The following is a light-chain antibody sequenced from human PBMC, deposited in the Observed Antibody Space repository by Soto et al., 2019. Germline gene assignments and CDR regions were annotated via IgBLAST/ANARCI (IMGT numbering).Light chain of an antibody. CDR2: GAS. CDR3: QQCGTLQCT. V-gene: IGKV3-20*01. CDR1: QSISSY. J-gene: IGKJ2*02. Sequence: EVVLTQSPGTLSLSPGERATLSCRASQSISSYLAWYQQKLGQAPRLLIYGASSRATGIPDRFSGSGSGTDFTLTIGRLEPEDFAVYYCQQCGTLQCTFGQGTKLEIK.